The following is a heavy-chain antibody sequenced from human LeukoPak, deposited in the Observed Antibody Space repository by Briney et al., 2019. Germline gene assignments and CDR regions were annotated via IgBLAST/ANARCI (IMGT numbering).Heavy chain of an antibody. CDR1: GGTFSSQS. CDR2: IIPIFGAA. D-gene: IGHD3-22*01. CDR3: ARGYDYYDSSGYYYFDY. J-gene: IGHJ4*02. V-gene: IGHV1-69*13. Sequence: SVKVSCKASGGTFSSQSISWVRQAPGQGLEWMGGIIPIFGAANYAQKFQGRVTITADESTSTAYMELSSLRSEDTAVYYCARGYDYYDSSGYYYFDYWGQGTLVTVSS.